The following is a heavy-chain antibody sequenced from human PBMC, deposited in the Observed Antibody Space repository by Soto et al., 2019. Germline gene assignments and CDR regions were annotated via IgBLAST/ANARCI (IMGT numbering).Heavy chain of an antibody. CDR2: ISAYNGNT. D-gene: IGHD3-3*01. CDR1: GYTFTSYG. CDR3: AREGGDLTTYYDFWSGYFLPFDY. Sequence: ASVKVSCKASGYTFTSYGISWVRQAPGQGLEWMGWISAYNGNTNYAQKLQGRVTMTTDTSTSTAYMEMRSLRSDDTAVYYCAREGGDLTTYYDFWSGYFLPFDYWGQGTLVTVSS. J-gene: IGHJ4*02. V-gene: IGHV1-18*01.